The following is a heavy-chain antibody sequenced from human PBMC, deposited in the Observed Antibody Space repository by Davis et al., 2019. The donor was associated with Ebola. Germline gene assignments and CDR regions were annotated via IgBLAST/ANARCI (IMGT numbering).Heavy chain of an antibody. Sequence: GESLKISCAASGLTFSSYAMHWVRQAPGKGLEWVAVISYDGSNKYYADSVKGRFTISRDNSKNTLYLQMNSLRTEDTAVYYCAKCKTSSIWWGWDVWGQGTTVTVSS. J-gene: IGHJ6*02. V-gene: IGHV3-30*18. CDR1: GLTFSSYA. D-gene: IGHD2-2*01. CDR2: ISYDGSNK. CDR3: AKCKTSSIWWGWDV.